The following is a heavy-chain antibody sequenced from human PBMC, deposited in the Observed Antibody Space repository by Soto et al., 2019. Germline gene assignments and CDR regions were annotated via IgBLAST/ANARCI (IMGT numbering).Heavy chain of an antibody. Sequence: PWASVKVSCKASGGTFSSYAISWVRQAPGQGLEWMGGIIPIFGAANYAQKFQGRVTITADESTSTAYMELSSLRSEDTAVYYCARDVWVTTAPYNWFDPWGQGTLVTVSS. CDR1: GGTFSSYA. V-gene: IGHV1-69*13. CDR3: ARDVWVTTAPYNWFDP. D-gene: IGHD4-17*01. J-gene: IGHJ5*02. CDR2: IIPIFGAA.